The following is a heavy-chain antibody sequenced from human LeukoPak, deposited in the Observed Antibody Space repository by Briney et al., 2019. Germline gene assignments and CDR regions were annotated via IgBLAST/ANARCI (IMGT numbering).Heavy chain of an antibody. J-gene: IGHJ4*02. V-gene: IGHV3-7*01. D-gene: IGHD6-6*01. Sequence: PGGSLRLSCAASGFTFSTYWMTWVRQAPGKGLEWVANINQDGSEKYYVDSVKDRFTISRDNATNALFLQMNGRTAEDAAGYYCARDGSKQLVVDYWGQGTLVTVSS. CDR3: ARDGSKQLVVDY. CDR2: INQDGSEK. CDR1: GFTFSTYW.